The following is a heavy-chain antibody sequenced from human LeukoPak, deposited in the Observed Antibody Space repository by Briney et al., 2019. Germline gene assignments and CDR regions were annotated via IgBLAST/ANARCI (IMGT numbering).Heavy chain of an antibody. CDR3: AKDPAFRAAAGSYLNYYYGMDV. Sequence: GGSLRLSCAASGFTFSSYAMHWVRQAPGKGLEWVAVISYDGSNKYYADSVKGRFTISRDNSKNTLYLQMNSLRAEDTAVYYCAKDPAFRAAAGSYLNYYYGMDVWGQGTTVTVSS. CDR1: GFTFSSYA. V-gene: IGHV3-30-3*01. J-gene: IGHJ6*02. CDR2: ISYDGSNK. D-gene: IGHD6-13*01.